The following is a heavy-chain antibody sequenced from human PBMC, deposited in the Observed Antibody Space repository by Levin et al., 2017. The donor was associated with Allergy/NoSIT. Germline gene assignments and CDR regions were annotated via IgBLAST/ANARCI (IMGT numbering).Heavy chain of an antibody. D-gene: IGHD2-2*03. J-gene: IGHJ4*02. Sequence: SLLLSFSSCGFTCTDYGMSWVRQAPGPFLSFFSLLFSPFSPPHSADSVKGRFTISRDNSKNTLYLQMNSLRPEDTALYYCSRGGRGLDMIHDYWGQGTQVTVSS. CDR2: LFSPFSPP. CDR1: GFTCTDYG. CDR3: SRGGRGLDMIHDY. V-gene: IGHV3-23*01.